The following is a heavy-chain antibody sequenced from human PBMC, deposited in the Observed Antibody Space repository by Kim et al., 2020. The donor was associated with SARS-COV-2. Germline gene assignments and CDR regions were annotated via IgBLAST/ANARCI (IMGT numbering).Heavy chain of an antibody. V-gene: IGHV4-34*01. CDR1: GESFSGHY. Sequence: SETLSLTCAVYGESFSGHYWSWIRQPPGKGLEWIGEINHTGDTNNYNPSLKSRVTISVDPSKNQFSLKFTSVTAADTAVYYCARVGSVVREDYLGQGTLV. J-gene: IGHJ4*02. D-gene: IGHD3-10*01. CDR3: ARVGSVVREDY. CDR2: INHTGDTN.